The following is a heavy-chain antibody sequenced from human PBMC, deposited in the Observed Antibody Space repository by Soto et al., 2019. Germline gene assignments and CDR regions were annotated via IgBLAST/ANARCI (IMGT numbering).Heavy chain of an antibody. Sequence: SETLSLTCTVSGGSISSGSYYWGWIRQPPGKGLEYIGSIYYSGSTYYNPSLKSRVTISVDTSKNQFPLKLSSVTAADTAVYYCARRDFWSGSTFDYWGQGTLVTVSS. CDR1: GGSISSGSYY. CDR3: ARRDFWSGSTFDY. CDR2: IYYSGST. D-gene: IGHD3-3*01. V-gene: IGHV4-39*01. J-gene: IGHJ4*02.